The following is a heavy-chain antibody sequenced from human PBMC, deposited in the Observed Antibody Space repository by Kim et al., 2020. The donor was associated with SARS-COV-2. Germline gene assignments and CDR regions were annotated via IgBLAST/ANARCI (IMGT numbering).Heavy chain of an antibody. Sequence: TKNGQKVQGRVIMTQDTSTNTAYMELWSLRSDDTAMYYCAGGAYGDVSFDYWGQGTLVTVSS. CDR3: AGGAYGDVSFDY. V-gene: IGHV1-18*01. CDR2: T. J-gene: IGHJ4*02. D-gene: IGHD4-17*01.